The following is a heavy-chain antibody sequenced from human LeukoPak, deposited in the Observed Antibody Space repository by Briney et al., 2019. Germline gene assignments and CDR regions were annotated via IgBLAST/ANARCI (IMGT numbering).Heavy chain of an antibody. CDR2: IYYSGST. D-gene: IGHD4-23*01. J-gene: IGHJ4*02. Sequence: SETLSLTCTVSGGSISSGGYYWSWIRQHPGTGLEWIGYIYYSGSTYYNPSLKSRVTISVDTSKNQFSLKLSSVTAADTAVYYCASGFSPYGGYFDYWGQGTLVTVSS. CDR3: ASGFSPYGGYFDY. V-gene: IGHV4-31*03. CDR1: GGSISSGGYY.